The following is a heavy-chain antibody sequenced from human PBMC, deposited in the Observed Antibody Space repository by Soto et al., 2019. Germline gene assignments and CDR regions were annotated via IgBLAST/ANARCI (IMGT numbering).Heavy chain of an antibody. V-gene: IGHV4-4*02. J-gene: IGHJ4*02. CDR1: GGFTSTNNW. Sequence: QLQLQESGPGLVRPSGTLSLTCAVSGGFTSTNNWWSWVRQPPGKGLEWIGDAYHSGSTEYNPSLKSRVSKSRGKFKNPVALKLAPAAAGETAVFFCGRSPPSSYYGGSGTFDYWGQGTLVTVSS. D-gene: IGHD3-10*01. CDR2: AYHSGST. CDR3: GRSPPSSYYGGSGTFDY.